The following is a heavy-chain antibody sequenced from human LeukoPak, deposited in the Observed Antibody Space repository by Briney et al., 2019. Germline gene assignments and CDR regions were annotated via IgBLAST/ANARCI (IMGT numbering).Heavy chain of an antibody. CDR3: ARDLFEDPMAGLFDY. D-gene: IGHD6-19*01. CDR1: GFTFSSYG. J-gene: IGHJ4*02. CDR2: IWYDGSNK. V-gene: IGHV3-33*01. Sequence: GGSLRLSCAASGFTFSSYGMHWVRQAPGKGLEWVAVIWYDGSNKYYADSVKGRFTISRDNSKNTLYLQMNSLRAEDTAVYYCARDLFEDPMAGLFDYWGQGTLVTVSS.